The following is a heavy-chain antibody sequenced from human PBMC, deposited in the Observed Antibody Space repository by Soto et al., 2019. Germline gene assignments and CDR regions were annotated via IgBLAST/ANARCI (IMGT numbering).Heavy chain of an antibody. D-gene: IGHD3-3*01. CDR3: AKQGPPEWLLSNPFDY. J-gene: IGHJ4*02. Sequence: GGSLRLSCAASGFTFSSYAMSWVRQAPGEGLEWVSAISGSGGSTYYADSVKGRFTISRDNSKNTLYLQMNSLRAEDTAVYYCAKQGPPEWLLSNPFDYWGQGTLVTVSS. CDR2: ISGSGGST. CDR1: GFTFSSYA. V-gene: IGHV3-23*01.